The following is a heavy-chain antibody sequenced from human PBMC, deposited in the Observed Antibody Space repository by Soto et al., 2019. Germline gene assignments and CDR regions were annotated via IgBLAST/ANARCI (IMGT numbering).Heavy chain of an antibody. Sequence: SETLSLTCAVSGGSISSGGYSWSWIRQPPGKGLEWIGYIYHSGSTYYNPSLKSRVSISVDTSKNQFSLKLSSVTAADTAVYYCARRERAAGTHWWFDPWGQGSLVTVSS. J-gene: IGHJ5*02. CDR3: ARRERAAGTHWWFDP. D-gene: IGHD6-13*01. V-gene: IGHV4-30-2*01. CDR1: GGSISSGGYS. CDR2: IYHSGST.